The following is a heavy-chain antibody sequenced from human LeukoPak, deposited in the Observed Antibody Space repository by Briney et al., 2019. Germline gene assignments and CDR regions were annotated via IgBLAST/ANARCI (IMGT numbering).Heavy chain of an antibody. J-gene: IGHJ3*02. Sequence: GASVKVSCKASGYTFTGYYMHWVRQAPGQGLEWMGWINPNSGGTNYAQKFQGRVTMTRDTSISTAYMELSRLRSDDTAVYYCAREELGGPSGNGGRGGDAFDIWGQGTMVTVSS. CDR1: GYTFTGYY. CDR2: INPNSGGT. D-gene: IGHD2-15*01. CDR3: AREELGGPSGNGGRGGDAFDI. V-gene: IGHV1-2*02.